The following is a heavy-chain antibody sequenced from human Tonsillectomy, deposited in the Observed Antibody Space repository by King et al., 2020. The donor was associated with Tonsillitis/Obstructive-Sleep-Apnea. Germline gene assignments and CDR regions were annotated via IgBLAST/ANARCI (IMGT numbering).Heavy chain of an antibody. CDR2: ISAYNGDT. CDR1: GYTFTTYG. J-gene: IGHJ4*02. Sequence: QLVQSGAEVKKPGASVKVSCKASGYTFTTYGISWVRQAPGQGLEWMGWISAYNGDTNYAQKLQDRVTMTTDTSTSTAYMEVRSLRSDDTAVYYCARDSMSHYYETSGYYPFEYWGQGTLVTVSS. V-gene: IGHV1-18*01. D-gene: IGHD3-22*01. CDR3: ARDSMSHYYETSGYYPFEY.